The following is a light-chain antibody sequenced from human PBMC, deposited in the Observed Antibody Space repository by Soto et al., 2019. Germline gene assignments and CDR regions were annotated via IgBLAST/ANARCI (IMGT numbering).Light chain of an antibody. V-gene: IGLV1-40*01. CDR2: GNN. J-gene: IGLJ3*02. CDR3: QSQDGSLSVSV. Sequence: QSVLTQPPSVSGAPGQRVTISCTGSNSNIGAGYDVHWYQQLPRIAPKLLIYGNNIRPSGVPDRFSGSKFATSAYLTISGLQAEGEAEYYCQSQDGSLSVSVFGGGTKLTVL. CDR1: NSNIGAGYD.